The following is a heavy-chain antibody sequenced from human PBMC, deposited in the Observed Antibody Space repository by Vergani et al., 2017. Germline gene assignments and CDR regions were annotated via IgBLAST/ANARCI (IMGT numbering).Heavy chain of an antibody. CDR2: ISGSGGST. CDR1: GFTFSSYA. Sequence: EVQLLESGGGLVQPGGSLRLSCAASGFTFSSYAMSWVRQAPGKGLEWVSAISGSGGSTYYADSVKGRFTISRDNSKNTLYLQMNSLRAEDTAVYYCATLIHSSRWYGYYYYYGMDVWGQGTTVTVSS. J-gene: IGHJ6*02. V-gene: IGHV3-23*01. D-gene: IGHD6-13*01. CDR3: ATLIHSSRWYGYYYYYGMDV.